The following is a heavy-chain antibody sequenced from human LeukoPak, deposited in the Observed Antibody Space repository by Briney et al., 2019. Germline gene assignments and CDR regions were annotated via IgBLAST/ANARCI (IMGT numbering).Heavy chain of an antibody. CDR3: GKVAGNTNP. J-gene: IGHJ5*02. D-gene: IGHD6-19*01. Sequence: SETLSLTCTVSGASISSDIFYWNWSRQSPGKGLEWIGAIHNSRGTSNNPSLDSRLTISVGPSENKFFLKMTSVTDADTATYYCGKVAGNTNPWGQGTLVTVSS. CDR2: IHNSRGT. CDR1: GASISSDIFY. V-gene: IGHV4-30-4*01.